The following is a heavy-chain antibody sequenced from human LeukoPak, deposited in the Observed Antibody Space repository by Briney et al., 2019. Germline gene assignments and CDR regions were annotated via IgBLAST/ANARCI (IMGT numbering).Heavy chain of an antibody. V-gene: IGHV1-8*03. CDR3: ARMNTNWDLHSTNWFDP. Sequence: GASVKVSCKASRYTFTSYDINWVRQATGQGLEWMGWIHPNSDNTGYAQKFQGRVTFTRDTSITTAYMELSSLRSEDTAVYYCARMNTNWDLHSTNWFDPWGQGTLVTVSS. J-gene: IGHJ5*02. D-gene: IGHD1-26*01. CDR1: RYTFTSYD. CDR2: IHPNSDNT.